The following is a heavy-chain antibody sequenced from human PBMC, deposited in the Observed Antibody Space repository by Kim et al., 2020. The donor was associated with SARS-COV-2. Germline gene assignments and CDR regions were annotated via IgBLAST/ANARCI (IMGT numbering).Heavy chain of an antibody. CDR3: AKEQVYYDSSGFDY. CDR2: ISWNSGSI. J-gene: IGHJ4*02. V-gene: IGHV3-9*01. Sequence: GGSLRLSCAASGFTFDDYAMHWVRQAPGKGLEWVSGISWNSGSIGYADSVKGRFTISRDNAKNSLSLQMNSLRAEDTALYYCAKEQVYYDSSGFDYWGQG. CDR1: GFTFDDYA. D-gene: IGHD3-22*01.